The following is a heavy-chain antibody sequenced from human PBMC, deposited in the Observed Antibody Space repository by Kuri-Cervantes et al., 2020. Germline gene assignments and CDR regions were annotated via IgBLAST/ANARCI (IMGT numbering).Heavy chain of an antibody. J-gene: IGHJ5*02. D-gene: IGHD6-13*01. V-gene: IGHV4-59*13. CDR3: ARMSSSWFDP. CDR1: GGSFTDYY. CDR2: IYYSGST. Sequence: GSLRLSCAVYGGSFTDYYWNWIRQPPGKGLEWIGYIYYSGSTNYNPSLKSRVTISVDTSKNQFSLKLSSVTAADTAVYYCARMSSSWFDPWGQGTLVTVSS.